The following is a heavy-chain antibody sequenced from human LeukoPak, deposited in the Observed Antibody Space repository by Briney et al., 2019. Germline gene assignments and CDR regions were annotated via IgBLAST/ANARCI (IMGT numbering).Heavy chain of an antibody. D-gene: IGHD3-10*01. CDR1: GYTFTNYL. J-gene: IGHJ4*02. Sequence: ASVKVSCKASGYTFTNYLIHWVRQAPGQGLEWVGTINPNGDATNYAQKFQGRVTMTEDTSTSTVYMELTSLTSEDTAVYYCARAVENGPEFDYWGQGTLVTVSS. V-gene: IGHV1-46*01. CDR2: INPNGDAT. CDR3: ARAVENGPEFDY.